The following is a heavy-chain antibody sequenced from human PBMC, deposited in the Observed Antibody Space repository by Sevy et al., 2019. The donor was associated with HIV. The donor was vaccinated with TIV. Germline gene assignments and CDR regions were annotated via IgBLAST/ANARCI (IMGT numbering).Heavy chain of an antibody. V-gene: IGHV4-61*02. CDR1: GGSIRSGRYY. J-gene: IGHJ6*02. Sequence: SETLSLTCNVSGGSIRSGRYYWSWIRQPAGKGLEWIGRIYIRGTTNYNPSLKRRITMSVDTSKNQFSLKLSSVTATDTAVYYWAREWSDYGMDVWGQGTTVTVSS. CDR3: AREWSDYGMDV. CDR2: IYIRGTT. D-gene: IGHD2-15*01.